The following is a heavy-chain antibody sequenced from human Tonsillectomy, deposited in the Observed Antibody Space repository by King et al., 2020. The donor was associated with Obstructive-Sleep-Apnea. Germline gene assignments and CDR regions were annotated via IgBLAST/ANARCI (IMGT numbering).Heavy chain of an antibody. J-gene: IGHJ4*02. D-gene: IGHD2-8*01. CDR2: IYYSGST. CDR1: GGSISSYY. V-gene: IGHV4-59*08. Sequence: VQLQESGPGLVKPSENLSLTCTVSGGSISSYYWSWIRQPPGKGLEWIGYIYYSGSTNYNPSLKSRVTISVDTSKNQFSLKLSAVTAADTAVYYCARLSVLRAADFDYWGQGTLVTVSS. CDR3: ARLSVLRAADFDY.